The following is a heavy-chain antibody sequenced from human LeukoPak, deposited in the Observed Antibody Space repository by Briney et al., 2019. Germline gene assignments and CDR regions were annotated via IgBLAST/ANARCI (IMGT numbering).Heavy chain of an antibody. CDR3: AKGGLWFGENYYYMDV. J-gene: IGHJ6*03. CDR2: IRYDGSNK. V-gene: IGHV3-30*02. CDR1: GFTVSGYW. D-gene: IGHD3-10*01. Sequence: PGGSLRLSCAASGFTVSGYWMSWVRQAPGKGLEWVAFIRYDGSNKYYADSVKGRFTISRDNSKNTLYLQMNSLRAEDTAVYYCAKGGLWFGENYYYMDVWGKGTTVTISS.